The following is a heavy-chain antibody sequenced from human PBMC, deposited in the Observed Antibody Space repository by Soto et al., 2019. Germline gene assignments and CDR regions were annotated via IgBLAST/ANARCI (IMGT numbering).Heavy chain of an antibody. V-gene: IGHV4-34*01. CDR1: GGSFSGYY. CDR2: INHSGST. CDR3: ARNQKNFPGIAAAGTGYGMDV. D-gene: IGHD6-13*01. J-gene: IGHJ6*02. Sequence: QVQLQQWGAGLLKPSETLSLTCAVYGGSFSGYYWSWIRQPPGKGLEWIGEINHSGSTNYNPSLKSRVTIAVDPSKNQFSPKLSSVTAADTAVYYCARNQKNFPGIAAAGTGYGMDVWGQGTTVTVSS.